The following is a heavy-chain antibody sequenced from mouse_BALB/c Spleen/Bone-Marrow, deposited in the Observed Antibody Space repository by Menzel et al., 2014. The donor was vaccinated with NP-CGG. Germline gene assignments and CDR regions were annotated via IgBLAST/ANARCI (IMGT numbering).Heavy chain of an antibody. CDR3: SRQDGFGGTWFCY. CDR1: GFPFSRYD. D-gene: IGHD2-3*01. V-gene: IGHV5-9*02. Sequence: LQQSGGGLVKPGGSLKLSCAASGFPFSRYDMSWVRQTPEKRLEWVATISSGGPYTYYPVSVKGRFTISRDNARNTLYLQMGGLRSEDTALYYCSRQDGFGGTWFCYLGQGTLVPFSS. CDR2: ISSGGPYT. J-gene: IGHJ3*01.